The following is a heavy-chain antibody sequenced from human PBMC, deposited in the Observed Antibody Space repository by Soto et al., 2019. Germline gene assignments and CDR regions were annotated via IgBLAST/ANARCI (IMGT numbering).Heavy chain of an antibody. D-gene: IGHD2-21*02. CDR1: GFTLSSFA. V-gene: IGHV3-23*01. CDR2: ISASGSRS. J-gene: IGHJ4*02. CDR3: AKSMLVMTSSSFDS. Sequence: GGSLRLSCAASGFTLSSFAMGWVRQASGKGLEWVSDISASGSRSTYADFVRGRFTVSRDNSNNTLFLQMNSLTVEDTAVYYCAKSMLVMTSSSFDSWGQGALVTVSS.